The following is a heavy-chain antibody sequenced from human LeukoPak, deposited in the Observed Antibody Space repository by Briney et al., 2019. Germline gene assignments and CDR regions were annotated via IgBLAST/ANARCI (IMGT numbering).Heavy chain of an antibody. J-gene: IGHJ5*02. V-gene: IGHV4-4*02. D-gene: IGHD2-15*01. Sequence: PSETLSLTCAVSGGSITSSNWWSWVRQPPGKGLEWIGEIYHSGTTNYNPSLKSRVTMSVDKSKNQFFLRLSAVTAADTAVYYCARVSRWWKVDPWGQGTLVTVSS. CDR3: ARVSRWWKVDP. CDR1: GGSITSSNW. CDR2: IYHSGTT.